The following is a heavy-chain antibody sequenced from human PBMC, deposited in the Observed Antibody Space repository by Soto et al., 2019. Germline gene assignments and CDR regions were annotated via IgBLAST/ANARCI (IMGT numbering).Heavy chain of an antibody. CDR2: ISGNNGNT. D-gene: IGHD1-1*01. CDR1: GYTFTSYG. J-gene: IGHJ5*02. V-gene: IGHV1-18*01. Sequence: QVQLVQSGAEVKKPGASVKVSCKSSGYTFTSYGISWVRQAPGQGLEWMGWISGNNGNTNYAQKRQGRATMTTDTPASTANIELRTVRSDYTAVYYWARDEGYKWNDGSWFDPWGQGTLVTVSS. CDR3: ARDEGYKWNDGSWFDP.